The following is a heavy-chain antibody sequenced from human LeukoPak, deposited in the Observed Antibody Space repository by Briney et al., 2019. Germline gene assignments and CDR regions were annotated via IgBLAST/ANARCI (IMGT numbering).Heavy chain of an antibody. CDR1: GGSISSYY. J-gene: IGHJ4*02. CDR2: IYYSGST. Sequence: SETLCLTCTVSGGSISSYYWSWIRQPPGKGLEWIGYIYYSGSTNYNPSLKSRVTISVDTSKNQFSLKLSSVTAADTAVYYCARHVGFDCSSTSCYSGIFDYWGQGTLVTVSS. D-gene: IGHD2-2*01. V-gene: IGHV4-59*08. CDR3: ARHVGFDCSSTSCYSGIFDY.